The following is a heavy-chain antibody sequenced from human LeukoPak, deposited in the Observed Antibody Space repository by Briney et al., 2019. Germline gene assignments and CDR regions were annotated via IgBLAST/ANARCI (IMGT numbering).Heavy chain of an antibody. CDR2: IYYSGST. V-gene: IGHV4-59*01. J-gene: IGHJ4*02. CDR1: GGSISSYY. D-gene: IGHD3-22*01. Sequence: SETLSLTCTVSGGSISSYYWSWIRKPPGKGREGIGYIYYSGSTNYNPSLKSRVTISVDTSKNQFSLKLSSVTAADTAVYYCAGTDYYDSSGYSYYFDYWGQGTLVTVSS. CDR3: AGTDYYDSSGYSYYFDY.